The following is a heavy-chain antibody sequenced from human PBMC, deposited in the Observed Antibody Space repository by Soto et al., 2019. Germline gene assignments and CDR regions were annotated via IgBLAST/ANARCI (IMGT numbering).Heavy chain of an antibody. J-gene: IGHJ4*02. CDR3: ARQGLFESGGIDY. V-gene: IGHV3-48*01. D-gene: IGHD3-10*01. CDR2: ISSSTTII. CDR1: GFTFTSYS. Sequence: EVQLVESGGGLVQPGGSLRLSCAASGFTFTSYSMNWVRQAPGKGLEWVSYISSSTTIIYYADSVKGRFTISRDNARNSLYRQITSLRAEDTAVYYCARQGLFESGGIDYWGQGTLVTVSS.